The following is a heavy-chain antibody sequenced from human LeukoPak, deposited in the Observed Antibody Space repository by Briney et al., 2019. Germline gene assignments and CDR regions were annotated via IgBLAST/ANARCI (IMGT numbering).Heavy chain of an antibody. J-gene: IGHJ1*01. Sequence: GGSRRLSCAASGFTFSDYAMSWVRQAPGKGLEWVSDISSRSSTIYYADSVKGRFTISRDNAKSSLYLQMNSLRAEDTAVYYCARAGITTTGPLFQHWGQGTLVTVSS. D-gene: IGHD6-13*01. CDR2: ISSRSSTI. V-gene: IGHV3-48*01. CDR1: GFTFSDYA. CDR3: ARAGITTTGPLFQH.